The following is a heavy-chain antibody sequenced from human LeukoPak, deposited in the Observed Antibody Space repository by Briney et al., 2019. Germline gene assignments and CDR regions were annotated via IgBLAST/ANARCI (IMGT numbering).Heavy chain of an antibody. J-gene: IGHJ4*02. Sequence: GGSLRLSCAASGFTFSSYAMNWVRQAPGKGLEWVSFIRYDGSRKYYADSVKGRFTISRDNSKNTVFLQMNSLRAEDTAVYYCARDPSSSSSVGGYLDYWGQGTPVTVSS. CDR3: ARDPSSSSSVGGYLDY. D-gene: IGHD6-6*01. V-gene: IGHV3-30*02. CDR2: IRYDGSRK. CDR1: GFTFSSYA.